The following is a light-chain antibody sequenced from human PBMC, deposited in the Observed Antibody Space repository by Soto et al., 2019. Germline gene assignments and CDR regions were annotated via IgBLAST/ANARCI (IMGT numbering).Light chain of an antibody. J-gene: IGKJ5*01. CDR2: GAS. Sequence: EIVMTQSPRTLSVSPGERATLSCMAVQSVSINLAWYQQKPGQAPRLVIYGASTSATGIPASFSASRSGTEFTLTINSLEHEDFAAYDCQQRNVWPPSTFGQGTRLEIK. CDR3: QQRNVWPPST. CDR1: QSVSIN. V-gene: IGKV3-15*01.